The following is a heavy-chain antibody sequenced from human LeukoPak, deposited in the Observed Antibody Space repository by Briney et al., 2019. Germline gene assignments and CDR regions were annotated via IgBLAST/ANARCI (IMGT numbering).Heavy chain of an antibody. CDR1: GFAFGNYG. J-gene: IGHJ4*02. D-gene: IGHD5-24*01. V-gene: IGHV3-33*01. CDR2: LWYDGTNE. CDR3: ARGSTMGFVLRDGYKVGSYYFDY. Sequence: GGSLRLSCAASGFAFGNYGMHWVRQAPGKGLEWLTYLWYDGTNEYYADSVKGRFTISRDNSKNTLYLQMNSLRVEDTALYYCARGSTMGFVLRDGYKVGSYYFDYWGQGTLVTVSS.